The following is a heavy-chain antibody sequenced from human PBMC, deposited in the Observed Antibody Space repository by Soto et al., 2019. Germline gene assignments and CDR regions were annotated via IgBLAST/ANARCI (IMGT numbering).Heavy chain of an antibody. CDR3: ARHRIDTMVRGVMRDYYYYYMDV. V-gene: IGHV4-39*01. Sequence: SETLSLTCTVSGGSISSSSYYWGWIRQPPGKGPEWIGSIYYSGSTYYNPSLKSRVTISVDTSKNQFSLKPSSVTAADTAVYYCARHRIDTMVRGVMRDYYYYYMDVWGKGTTVTVSS. J-gene: IGHJ6*03. CDR1: GGSISSSSYY. CDR2: IYYSGST. D-gene: IGHD3-10*01.